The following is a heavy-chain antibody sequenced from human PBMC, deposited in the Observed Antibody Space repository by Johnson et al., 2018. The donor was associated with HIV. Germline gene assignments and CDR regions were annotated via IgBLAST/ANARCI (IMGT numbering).Heavy chain of an antibody. D-gene: IGHD3-10*01. J-gene: IGHJ3*02. V-gene: IGHV3-7*02. Sequence: MLLVESGGGLVQPGGSLRLSCAASGFTFSSYWMSWVRQAPGKGLEWVANIKQDGSEKYYVDSVKGRFTISRDNAKNSLYLQMNSLRAEDTAVYYCARPDLGLWFRESNACDIGRQGTMVTVSS. CDR2: IKQDGSEK. CDR1: GFTFSSYW. CDR3: ARPDLGLWFRESNACDI.